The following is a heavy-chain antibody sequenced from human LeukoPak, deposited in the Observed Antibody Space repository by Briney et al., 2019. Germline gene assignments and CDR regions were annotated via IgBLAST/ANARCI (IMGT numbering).Heavy chain of an antibody. J-gene: IGHJ6*02. D-gene: IGHD5-18*01. CDR2: IIPIFGTA. CDR1: GYTFTSYA. V-gene: IGHV1-69*13. Sequence: GASVKVSCKASGYTFTSYAISWVRQAPGQGLEWMGGIIPIFGTANYAQKFQGRVTITADESTSTAYMELSSLRSEDTAVYYCARDVLFGYSYGYEVDGMDVWGQGTTVTVSS. CDR3: ARDVLFGYSYGYEVDGMDV.